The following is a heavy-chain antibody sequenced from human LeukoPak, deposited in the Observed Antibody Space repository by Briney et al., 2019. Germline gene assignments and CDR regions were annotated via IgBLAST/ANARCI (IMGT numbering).Heavy chain of an antibody. J-gene: IGHJ5*02. CDR1: GGSISSGSYY. Sequence: SQTLSLTCTVSGGSISSGSYYWSWIRQPAGKGLEWIGHIYTSGSTNYNPSLKSRVTISVDTSKNQFSLKLSSVTAADTAVYYCARDSSGWYHWFDPWGQGTLVTVSS. V-gene: IGHV4-61*09. CDR2: IYTSGST. CDR3: ARDSSGWYHWFDP. D-gene: IGHD6-19*01.